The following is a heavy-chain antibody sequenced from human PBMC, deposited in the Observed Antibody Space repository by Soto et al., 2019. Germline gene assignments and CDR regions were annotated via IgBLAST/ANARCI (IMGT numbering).Heavy chain of an antibody. D-gene: IGHD3-10*01. CDR1: GGSFSGYY. J-gene: IGHJ4*02. Sequence: QVQLQQWGAGLLKPSETLSLTCAVYGGSFSGYYWSWIRQPPGKGLEWIGEINHSGSTNYNPSLKSRVTISVDTSKNQFSLKLSSVTAADTAVYYCARGRIRITMVRGAAFDYWGQGTLVTVSS. CDR2: INHSGST. V-gene: IGHV4-34*01. CDR3: ARGRIRITMVRGAAFDY.